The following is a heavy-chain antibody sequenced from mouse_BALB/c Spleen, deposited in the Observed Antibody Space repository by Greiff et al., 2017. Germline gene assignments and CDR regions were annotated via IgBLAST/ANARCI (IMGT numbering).Heavy chain of an antibody. J-gene: IGHJ4*01. Sequence: EVKVEESGGGLVQPGGSMKLSCVASGFTFSNYWMNWVRQSPEKGLEWVAEIRLKSNNYATHYAESVKGRFTISRDDSKSSVYLQMNNLRAEDTGIYYCTRKGLYYYGSSYDYAMDYWGQGTSVTVSS. CDR3: TRKGLYYYGSSYDYAMDY. D-gene: IGHD1-1*01. CDR1: GFTFSNYW. CDR2: IRLKSNNYAT. V-gene: IGHV6-6*02.